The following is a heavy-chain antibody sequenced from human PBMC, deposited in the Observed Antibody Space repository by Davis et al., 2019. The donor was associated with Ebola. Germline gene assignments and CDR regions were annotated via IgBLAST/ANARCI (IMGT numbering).Heavy chain of an antibody. J-gene: IGHJ6*02. CDR2: IHYTGTT. V-gene: IGHV4-31*03. CDR3: ARAGGYCSSTSCYRYYYYGMDV. Sequence: SETLSLTCTVSGGSISNGGEYWSWIRQHPGKGLEWIGYIHYTGTTFYNPSLESRITISVDTSKSQFSLRLTSVTAADTAVYYCARAGGYCSSTSCYRYYYYGMDVWGQRTTVTVSS. D-gene: IGHD2-2*01. CDR1: GGSISNGGEY.